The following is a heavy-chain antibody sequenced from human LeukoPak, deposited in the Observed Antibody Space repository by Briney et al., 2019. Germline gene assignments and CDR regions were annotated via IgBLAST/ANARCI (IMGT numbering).Heavy chain of an antibody. J-gene: IGHJ6*02. CDR2: IYYSGST. V-gene: IGHV4-31*03. Sequence: SETLSLTCTVSGGSISSGVYYWSWIRQHPGKGLEWIGYIYYSGSTYYNPSLKSRVTISVDTSKNQFSLKLSSVTAADTAVYYCARDDYSSGMDVWGQGTTVTVSS. CDR1: GGSISSGVYY. CDR3: ARDDYSSGMDV.